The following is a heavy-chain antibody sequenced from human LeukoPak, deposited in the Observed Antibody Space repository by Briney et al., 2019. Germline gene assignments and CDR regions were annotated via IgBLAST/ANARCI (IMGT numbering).Heavy chain of an antibody. V-gene: IGHV4-4*02. CDR3: ARDRYVDTAMAYFDY. J-gene: IGHJ4*02. CDR1: GFTFSSYAM. D-gene: IGHD5-18*01. Sequence: GSLRLSCAASGFTFSSYAMSWVRQPPGKGLEWIGEIYHSGSTNYNPSLKSRVTISVDKSKNQFSLKLSSVTAADTAVYYCARDRYVDTAMAYFDYWGQGTLVTVSS. CDR2: IYHSGST.